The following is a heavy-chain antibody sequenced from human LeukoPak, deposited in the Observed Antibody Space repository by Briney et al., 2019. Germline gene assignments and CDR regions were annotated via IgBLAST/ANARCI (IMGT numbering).Heavy chain of an antibody. CDR2: INHSGST. Sequence: SETLSLTCTVSGYSISSGYYWSWIRQPPGKGLEWIGEINHSGSTNYNPSLKSRVTISVDASKNQFSLKLSSVTAADTAVYYCARLRAYCSSTSCHRANWFDPWGQGTLVTVSS. D-gene: IGHD2-2*01. J-gene: IGHJ5*02. CDR1: GYSISSGYY. CDR3: ARLRAYCSSTSCHRANWFDP. V-gene: IGHV4-38-2*02.